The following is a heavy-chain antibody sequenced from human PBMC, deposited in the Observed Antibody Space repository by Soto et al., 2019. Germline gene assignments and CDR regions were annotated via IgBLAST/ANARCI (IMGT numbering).Heavy chain of an antibody. CDR2: IDGSGSNT. V-gene: IGHV3-74*01. Sequence: GGSLRLSCAASGFTLRSYWMHWVRQAPGGGLVWVSRIDGSGSNTVYADSVKGRFTLSRDNAKNTVFLQMSSLRAEDTAVYYCARGRENYSYFDYWGQGIVVTVSS. CDR3: ARGRENYSYFDY. CDR1: GFTLRSYW. D-gene: IGHD1-26*01. J-gene: IGHJ4*02.